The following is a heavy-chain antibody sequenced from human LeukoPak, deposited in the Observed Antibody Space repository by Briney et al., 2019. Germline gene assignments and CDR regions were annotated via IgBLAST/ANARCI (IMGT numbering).Heavy chain of an antibody. J-gene: IGHJ6*03. D-gene: IGHD6-13*01. Sequence: SGTLSLTCAVYGGSFSGYYWSWIRQPPGKGLEWIGAINHSGSTNYNPSLKSRVTISVDTSKNQFSLELSSVTAADTAVYYCAGESRRIAAAGPSYYMDVWGRGTTVTVSS. CDR3: AGESRRIAAAGPSYYMDV. CDR1: GGSFSGYY. V-gene: IGHV4-34*01. CDR2: INHSGST.